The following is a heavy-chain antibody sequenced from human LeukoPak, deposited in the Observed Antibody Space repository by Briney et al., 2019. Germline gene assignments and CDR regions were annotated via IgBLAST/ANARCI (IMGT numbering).Heavy chain of an antibody. Sequence: PGGSLRLSCAASGFTFSSYGMHWVRQAPGKGLEWVAVISYDGSNKYYADSVKGRFTISRDNSKNTLYLKMNSLRAEDTAVYYCAKGIHPNSFDIWGQGTMVTVSS. J-gene: IGHJ3*02. D-gene: IGHD5-24*01. CDR2: ISYDGSNK. V-gene: IGHV3-30*18. CDR3: AKGIHPNSFDI. CDR1: GFTFSSYG.